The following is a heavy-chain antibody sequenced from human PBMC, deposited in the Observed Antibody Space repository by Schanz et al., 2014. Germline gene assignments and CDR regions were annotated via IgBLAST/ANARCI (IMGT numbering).Heavy chain of an antibody. V-gene: IGHV3-7*02. J-gene: IGHJ4*02. D-gene: IGHD6-13*01. Sequence: EVQLVESGGGLVQPGGSLRLSCAASGFSFGNYGMSWVRQAPGKGPEWVANIKHDGSVKDYVDSVEGRFTISRDNAKRSLFLQMNSLRVEDTAVYFCVSQTGSPNYWGQGTLVTVSS. CDR3: VSQTGSPNY. CDR2: IKHDGSVK. CDR1: GFSFGNYG.